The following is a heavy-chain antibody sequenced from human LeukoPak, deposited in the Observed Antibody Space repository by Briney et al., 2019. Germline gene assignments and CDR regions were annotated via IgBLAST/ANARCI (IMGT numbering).Heavy chain of an antibody. CDR2: IWYDGSQE. D-gene: IGHD6-6*01. CDR3: ARDLAAARLDF. Sequence: GGSLRLSCAASGFTFSNHGMHWARQAPGKELEWVANIWYDGSQEYYADTVKGRFTISRDISKNTLYLQMNSLRAEDTAVYYCARDLAAARLDFRGQGTLVTVSS. CDR1: GFTFSNHG. V-gene: IGHV3-33*01. J-gene: IGHJ4*02.